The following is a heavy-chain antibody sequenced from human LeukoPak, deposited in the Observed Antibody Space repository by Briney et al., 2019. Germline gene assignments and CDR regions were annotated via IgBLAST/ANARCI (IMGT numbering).Heavy chain of an antibody. V-gene: IGHV4-34*01. CDR3: ARGAYGGNSVDY. D-gene: IGHD4-23*01. CDR1: GGSFSGYY. CDR2: ISHSGST. Sequence: SETLSLTCAVYGGSFSGYYWSWIRQPPGKGLEWIGEISHSGSTNYNPSLKSRVTISVDTSKNQFSLKLSSVTAADTAVYYRARGAYGGNSVDYWGQGTLVTVSS. J-gene: IGHJ4*02.